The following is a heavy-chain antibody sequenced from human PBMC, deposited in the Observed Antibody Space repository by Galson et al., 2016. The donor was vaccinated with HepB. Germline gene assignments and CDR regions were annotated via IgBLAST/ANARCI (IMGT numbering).Heavy chain of an antibody. Sequence: SLRLSCAASGFTFSTYNMNWVRQAPGKGLEWVSSISRGSGYIYYADSVKGRLTISRDNAKNSLYLQMNNLRAEDTAVYYCCVDTAMDYVFDYWGQGTLVTVSS. CDR1: GFTFSTYN. D-gene: IGHD5-18*01. CDR3: CVDTAMDYVFDY. J-gene: IGHJ4*02. V-gene: IGHV3-21*01. CDR2: ISRGSGYI.